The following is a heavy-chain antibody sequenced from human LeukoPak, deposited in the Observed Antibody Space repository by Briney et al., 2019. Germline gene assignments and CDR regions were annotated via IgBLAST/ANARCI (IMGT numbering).Heavy chain of an antibody. CDR3: ARGDWGSRYSAYYFDY. D-gene: IGHD7-27*01. CDR1: GGSINSDYYY. Sequence: PSETLSLTCTVSGGSINSDYYYWSWIRQHPGRGLEWIGYIYYSGSTNYNPSLESRVTISVDTSKNQFSLKLSSVTAADTAVYYCARGDWGSRYSAYYFDYWGQGTLVTVSS. CDR2: IYYSGST. V-gene: IGHV4-61*01. J-gene: IGHJ4*02.